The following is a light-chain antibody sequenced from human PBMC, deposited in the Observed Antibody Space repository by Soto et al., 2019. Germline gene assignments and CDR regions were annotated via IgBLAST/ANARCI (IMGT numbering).Light chain of an antibody. Sequence: EIVMTQSPDTLSVSPGERATLSCRASQSVSRDLAWYQQKPGQAPRLLIHGASTRATGIPARFSGSGSGTEFTLTISSLQSEDFAVYYCQQYNKWPYTFGQGNKLEIK. J-gene: IGKJ2*01. CDR3: QQYNKWPYT. CDR1: QSVSRD. CDR2: GAS. V-gene: IGKV3-15*01.